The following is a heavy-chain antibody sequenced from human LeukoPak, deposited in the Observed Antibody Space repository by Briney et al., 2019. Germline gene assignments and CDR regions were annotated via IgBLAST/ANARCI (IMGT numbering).Heavy chain of an antibody. D-gene: IGHD3-22*01. CDR3: ATVKQDNYYDSSGYFDY. J-gene: IGHJ4*02. CDR1: GFTFTGYY. V-gene: IGHV1-2*06. Sequence: ASVKVSCKASGFTFTGYYMHWVRQAPGQGLEWMGRINPNSGGTNYAQKFQGRVTMTRDTSISTAYMELSRLRSDDTAVYYCATVKQDNYYDSSGYFDYWGQGTLVTVSS. CDR2: INPNSGGT.